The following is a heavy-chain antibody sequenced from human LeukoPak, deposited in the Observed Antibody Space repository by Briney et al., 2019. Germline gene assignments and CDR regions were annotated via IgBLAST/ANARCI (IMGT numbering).Heavy chain of an antibody. Sequence: GGSLRLSCAASGFTFSDHEMNWVRQAPGKGLEWLSDISSSGATISYADSVKGRFTISRDNAKNLLYLQMNSLRAEDAAVYYCARGLRFGDWGQGALVTVSS. D-gene: IGHD2-21*01. V-gene: IGHV3-48*03. CDR1: GFTFSDHE. J-gene: IGHJ5*02. CDR3: ARGLRFGD. CDR2: ISSSGATI.